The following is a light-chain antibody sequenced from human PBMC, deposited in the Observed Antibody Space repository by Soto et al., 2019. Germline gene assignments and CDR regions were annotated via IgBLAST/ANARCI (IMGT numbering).Light chain of an antibody. CDR1: QSISSY. Sequence: DIQMTQSPSSLSASVGDRVTITCRASQSISSYLIWYQQKPGKAPQLLIYDASTLQSGVPSRFSGSGSGTEFTLTIGSLQPDDFATYYCQQGHNAPRTFGGGTKVEIK. CDR2: DAS. V-gene: IGKV1-39*01. CDR3: QQGHNAPRT. J-gene: IGKJ4*01.